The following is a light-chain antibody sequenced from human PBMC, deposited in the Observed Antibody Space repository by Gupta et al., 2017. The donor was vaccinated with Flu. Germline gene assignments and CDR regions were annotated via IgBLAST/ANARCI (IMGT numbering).Light chain of an antibody. Sequence: SHSTLPLYEAETATVSGRASQSVGSYLDWYQHKPVQARRLLIHDALNSVQGIPGRSSCSGFRRDFTLTITCRVNDDFGVSFGQQRSGKDTFGQGTRLEIK. CDR1: QSVGSY. CDR3: QQRSGKDT. CDR2: DAL. V-gene: IGKV3-11*02. J-gene: IGKJ2*01.